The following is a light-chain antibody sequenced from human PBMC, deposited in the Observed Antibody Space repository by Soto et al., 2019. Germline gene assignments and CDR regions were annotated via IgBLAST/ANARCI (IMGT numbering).Light chain of an antibody. V-gene: IGKV3-15*01. CDR3: QQYNNWPQLT. Sequence: EIVMTQSPATLSVSPGERATLSCRASQSVSSYLAWYQQKPGQAPRLLIYGASTRATGIPARFSGSGSGTVFTLTISRLQSEDFAVYYCQQYNNWPQLTFGGGTKVEIK. J-gene: IGKJ4*01. CDR2: GAS. CDR1: QSVSSY.